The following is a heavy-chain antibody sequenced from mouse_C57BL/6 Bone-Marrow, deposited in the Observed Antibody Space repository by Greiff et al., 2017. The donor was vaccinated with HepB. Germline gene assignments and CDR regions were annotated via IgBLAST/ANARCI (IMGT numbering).Heavy chain of an antibody. CDR1: GFTFSSYA. CDR3: AREGPYLLWLRPYYFDY. J-gene: IGHJ2*01. Sequence: EVQGVESGGGLVKPGGSLKLSCAASGFTFSSYAMSWVRQTPEKRLEWVATISDGGSYTYYPDNVKGRFTISRDNAKNNLYLQMSHLKSEDTAMYYCAREGPYLLWLRPYYFDYWGQGTTLTVSS. D-gene: IGHD2-2*01. CDR2: ISDGGSYT. V-gene: IGHV5-4*01.